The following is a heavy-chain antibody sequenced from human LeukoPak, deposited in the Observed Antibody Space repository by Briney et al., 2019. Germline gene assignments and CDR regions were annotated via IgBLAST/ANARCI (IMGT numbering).Heavy chain of an antibody. V-gene: IGHV4-4*02. CDR1: GGSISSSNW. Sequence: SGTLSLTCAVSGGSISSSNWWSWVRQPPGKGLEWIGEIYHSGSTNYNPSLKSRVTISVDTSKNQFSLKLSSVTAADTAVYYCARGVDCSSTSCYRFLVRGGKGATHYFDYWGQGTLVTVSS. J-gene: IGHJ4*02. CDR2: IYHSGST. D-gene: IGHD2-2*01. CDR3: ARGVDCSSTSCYRFLVRGGKGATHYFDY.